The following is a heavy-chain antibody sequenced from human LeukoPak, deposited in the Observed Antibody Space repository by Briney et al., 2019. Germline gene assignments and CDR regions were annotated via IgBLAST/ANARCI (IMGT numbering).Heavy chain of an antibody. J-gene: IGHJ4*02. CDR2: IIPIFGTA. CDR3: ARDQGSDILTGYYTGSFDY. D-gene: IGHD3-9*01. CDR1: GCTFISYA. V-gene: IGHV1-69*13. Sequence: SVKVSCKASGCTFISYAISWVRQAPGQGLEWMGGIIPIFGTANYAQKFQGRVTITADESTSTAYMELSSLRSEDTAVYYCARDQGSDILTGYYTGSFDYWGQGTLVTVSS.